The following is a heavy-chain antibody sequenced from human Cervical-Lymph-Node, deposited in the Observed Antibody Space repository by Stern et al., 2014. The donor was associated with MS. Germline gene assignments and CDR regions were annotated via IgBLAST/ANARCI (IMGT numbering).Heavy chain of an antibody. J-gene: IGHJ6*03. V-gene: IGHV1-45*02. CDR2: ITPYNGNT. D-gene: IGHD1-1*01. Sequence: QVQLVQSGAEVKKTGSSVKVSCKASGYIFTYRYLHWVRQAPGQALEWMGWITPYNGNTNYAQRFQDRVTISRDMSMSTAYMELSSLRSDDTAIYYCARSARYDDSGAYNMDVWGQGTTVTVSS. CDR1: GYIFTYRY. CDR3: ARSARYDDSGAYNMDV.